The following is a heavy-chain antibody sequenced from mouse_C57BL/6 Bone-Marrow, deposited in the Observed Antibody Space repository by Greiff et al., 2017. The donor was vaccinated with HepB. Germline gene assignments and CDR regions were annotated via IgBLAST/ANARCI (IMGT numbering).Heavy chain of an antibody. V-gene: IGHV5-17*01. CDR1: GFTFSDYG. Sequence: EVKLMESGGGLVKPGGSLKLSCAASGFTFSDYGMHWVRQASEKGLEWVAYISSGSSTIYYADTVKGRFTISRDNAKNTLFLQMTSLRSEDTAMYYCARSPPWFAYWGQGTLVTVSA. J-gene: IGHJ3*01. CDR2: ISSGSSTI. CDR3: ARSPPWFAY.